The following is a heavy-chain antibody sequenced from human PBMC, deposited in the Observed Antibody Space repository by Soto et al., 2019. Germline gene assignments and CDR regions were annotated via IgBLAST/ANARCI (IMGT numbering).Heavy chain of an antibody. V-gene: IGHV4-39*01. CDR1: GGSISSSSYY. CDR2: IYYSGST. Sequence: QLQLQESGPGLVKPSETLSLTCTVSGGSISSSSYYWGWIRQPPGKGLEWIGSIYYSGSTYYNPSLKSRVTISVDTSKNQFSLKLSSVTAADTAVYYCARHDTYYDSIGPGLMDVWGQGTTVTVSS. J-gene: IGHJ6*02. CDR3: ARHDTYYDSIGPGLMDV. D-gene: IGHD3-22*01.